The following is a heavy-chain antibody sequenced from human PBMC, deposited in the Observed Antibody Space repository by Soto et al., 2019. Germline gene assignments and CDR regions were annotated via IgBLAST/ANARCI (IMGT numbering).Heavy chain of an antibody. J-gene: IGHJ4*02. CDR2: IYYSGTT. CDR1: GGSVRSGSYY. D-gene: IGHD4-17*01. V-gene: IGHV4-61*01. Sequence: PSETLSLTCTVSGGSVRSGSYYWSWVRQPPGKGLEWIGYIYYSGTTNYNPSLKSRVTISVDTSKNQFSLKLSSVTAADTAVYYCARVEDHGHYLDYWGQGTLVTVSS. CDR3: ARVEDHGHYLDY.